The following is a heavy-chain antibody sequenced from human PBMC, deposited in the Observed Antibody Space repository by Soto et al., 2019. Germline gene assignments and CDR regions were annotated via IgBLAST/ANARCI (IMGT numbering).Heavy chain of an antibody. CDR1: GFDFSNSW. CDR3: ARDKSYALAV. CDR2: INSDGSST. V-gene: IGHV3-74*03. J-gene: IGHJ6*02. Sequence: EVQLVESGGGFVQPGGSLRLSCAASGFDFSNSWMHWVRQVPGKGLVWVSHINSDGSSTTYADSVKGRFTISRDNARTTVYLKLDSLRVEDTEVYSCARDKSYALAVWGQGTTVTVSS. D-gene: IGHD4-17*01.